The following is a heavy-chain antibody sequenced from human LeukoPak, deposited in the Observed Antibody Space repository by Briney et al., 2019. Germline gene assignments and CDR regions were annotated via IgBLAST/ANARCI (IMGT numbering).Heavy chain of an antibody. V-gene: IGHV4-30-4*08. Sequence: SETLSLTCTVSGGSISSGDYYWSWIRQPPGKGLEWIGYIYYSGSTYYNPSLKSRVTISVDTSKNQFSLKLSSVTAADAAVYYCARDGSGSYDAFDIWGQGTMVTVSS. CDR3: ARDGSGSYDAFDI. CDR2: IYYSGST. CDR1: GGSISSGDYY. D-gene: IGHD3-10*01. J-gene: IGHJ3*02.